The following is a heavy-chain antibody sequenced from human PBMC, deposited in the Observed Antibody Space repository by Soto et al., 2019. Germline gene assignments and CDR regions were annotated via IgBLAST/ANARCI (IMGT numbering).Heavy chain of an antibody. V-gene: IGHV3-33*01. J-gene: IGHJ5*02. D-gene: IGHD6-13*01. CDR1: GFTFSSYG. CDR2: IWYDGSNK. CDR3: ARAGWSSSSAFNWFDP. Sequence: GGSLRLSCAASGFTFSSYGMHWVRQAPGKGLEWVAVIWYDGSNKFYADSVKGRFTISRDNSKNTLYLQMNSLRAEDTAVYYCARAGWSSSSAFNWFDPWGQGTLVTVSS.